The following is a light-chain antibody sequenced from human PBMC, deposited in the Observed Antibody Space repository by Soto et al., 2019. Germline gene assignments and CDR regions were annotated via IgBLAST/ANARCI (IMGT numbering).Light chain of an antibody. CDR3: TSYAGTYTV. CDR1: SSDVGGYDY. Sequence: QSVLTQPPSASGSPGQSVAISCTGTSSDVGGYDYASWYQQHPGKAPKLMIYDVSKRPSGVPDRFSGSKSGNTASLTVSGLQAEDEADYYCTSYAGTYTVFG. CDR2: DVS. J-gene: IGLJ2*01. V-gene: IGLV2-8*01.